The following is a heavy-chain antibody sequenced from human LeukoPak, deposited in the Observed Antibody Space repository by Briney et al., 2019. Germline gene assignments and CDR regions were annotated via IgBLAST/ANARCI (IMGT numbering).Heavy chain of an antibody. CDR2: MNPNSGNT. Sequence: ASVKVSCKASGYTFTSYDINWVRQATGQGLEWMGWMNPNSGNTGYAQKFQGRVTITRNTSISTAYMELSSLRSEDTAVYYCARGMVGATLRADFYYYCYYMDVWGKGTTVTVSS. D-gene: IGHD1-26*01. J-gene: IGHJ6*03. V-gene: IGHV1-8*03. CDR1: GYTFTSYD. CDR3: ARGMVGATLRADFYYYCYYMDV.